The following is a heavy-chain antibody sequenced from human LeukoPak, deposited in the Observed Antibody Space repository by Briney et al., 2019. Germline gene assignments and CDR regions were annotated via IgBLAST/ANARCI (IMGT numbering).Heavy chain of an antibody. D-gene: IGHD6-13*01. Sequence: GGSLRLSCAASGFTFSSYGMHWVRQAPGKGLEWVAVIWYDGSNKYYADSVKGRFTISRDNPKNTLYLQMNSLRAEDTAVYYCARDPSSSWSDLVHWGQGTLVTVSS. CDR3: ARDPSSSWSDLVH. V-gene: IGHV3-33*01. J-gene: IGHJ4*02. CDR2: IWYDGSNK. CDR1: GFTFSSYG.